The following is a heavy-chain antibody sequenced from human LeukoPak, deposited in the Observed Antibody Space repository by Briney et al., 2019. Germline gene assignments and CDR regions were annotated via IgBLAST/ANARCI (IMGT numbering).Heavy chain of an antibody. D-gene: IGHD3-22*01. V-gene: IGHV1-18*01. J-gene: IGHJ5*02. CDR3: ARDYYDSSGCPFDP. CDR2: ISAYNGNT. CDR1: GYTFTSYG. Sequence: ASVKVSCKASGYTFTSYGISWVRQAPGQGLEWMGWISAYNGNTNYAQKLQGRGTMTTDTSTTTAYMELRSLRSDDTAVYYCARDYYDSSGCPFDPWGQGTLFTVSS.